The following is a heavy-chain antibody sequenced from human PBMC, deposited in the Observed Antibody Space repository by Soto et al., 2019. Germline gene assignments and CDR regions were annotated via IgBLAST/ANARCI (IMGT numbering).Heavy chain of an antibody. Sequence: GGSLRLSCAASGFTFSSYAMSWVRQAPGKGLEWVSAISGSGGSTYYADSVKGRFTISRDNSKNTLYLQMNSLRAEDTAVYYCSKAGGSGDPTLHFDYWGQGTLVTVSS. CDR3: SKAGGSGDPTLHFDY. J-gene: IGHJ4*02. CDR2: ISGSGGST. V-gene: IGHV3-23*01. CDR1: GFTFSSYA. D-gene: IGHD2-21*02.